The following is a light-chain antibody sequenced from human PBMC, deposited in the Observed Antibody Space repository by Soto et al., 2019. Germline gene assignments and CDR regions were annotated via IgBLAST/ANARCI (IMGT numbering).Light chain of an antibody. CDR2: KVS. CDR3: MQGTHWPRT. J-gene: IGKJ1*01. Sequence: DVVMTQSPLSLPVTLGQPASISCRSSQSLVYIDGNTYLNWFQQRPGQSPRRLIYKVSNRDSGVPDRFSGRGSGTDFTLKISRVEAEDVGGYFCMQGTHWPRTFGQGTKVVIK. V-gene: IGKV2-30*01. CDR1: QSLVYIDGNTY.